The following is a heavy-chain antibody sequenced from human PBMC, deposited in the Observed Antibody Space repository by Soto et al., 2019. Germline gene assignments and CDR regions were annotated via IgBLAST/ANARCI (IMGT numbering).Heavy chain of an antibody. J-gene: IGHJ3*02. CDR1: GFIFSTYA. V-gene: IGHV3-23*01. CDR2: ISSNSDTT. D-gene: IGHD4-17*01. CDR3: AHPRGYGVFDAVDI. Sequence: GGSLRLSCAASGFIFSTYAMNWVRQSPGEGLEWVSAISSNSDTTCYAESVRGRFTISRDNSVNTLYLQMSRLRTEDTAVYYCAHPRGYGVFDAVDIWGQGTMVTVSS.